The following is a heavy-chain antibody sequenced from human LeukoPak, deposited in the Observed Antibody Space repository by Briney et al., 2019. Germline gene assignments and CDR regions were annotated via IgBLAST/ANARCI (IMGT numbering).Heavy chain of an antibody. CDR2: TYYSGST. CDR3: ARHYYGSGSHIDY. V-gene: IGHV4-59*08. CDR1: GFNFSTYE. Sequence: GSLRLSCAGSGFNFSTYEMNWVRQAPGKGLEWIGYTYYSGSTNYNPSLRSRVTISVDTSKNQFSLKLSSVTAADTAVYYCARHYYGSGSHIDYWGQGTLVTVSS. J-gene: IGHJ4*02. D-gene: IGHD3-10*01.